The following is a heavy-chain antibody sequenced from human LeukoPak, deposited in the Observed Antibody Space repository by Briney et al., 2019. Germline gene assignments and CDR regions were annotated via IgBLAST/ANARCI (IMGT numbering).Heavy chain of an antibody. CDR2: IYPGDSDT. CDR3: ARQDSGSSGWYEVDY. Sequence: GESLKISCKGSGYSFTSYWIGWVRQMPGKGLEWMGIIYPGDSDTRYSPSFQGQVTISADKSISTAYLQWSSPKASDTAMYYCARQDSGSSGWYEVDYWGQGTLVTVSS. J-gene: IGHJ4*02. CDR1: GYSFTSYW. V-gene: IGHV5-51*01. D-gene: IGHD6-19*01.